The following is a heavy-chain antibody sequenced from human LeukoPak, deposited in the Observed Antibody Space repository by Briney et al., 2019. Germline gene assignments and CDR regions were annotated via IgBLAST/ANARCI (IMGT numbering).Heavy chain of an antibody. Sequence: GASVKVSCKASGYTFTSYGISWVRQAPGQGLEWMGWISAYNGNTNYAQKLQGRVTMTTDTSTSTAYMELRSLRSDDTAVYYCARDMRDYGSGIHYKPYGMDVWGQGTTVTVSS. D-gene: IGHD3-10*01. J-gene: IGHJ6*02. CDR3: ARDMRDYGSGIHYKPYGMDV. V-gene: IGHV1-18*01. CDR2: ISAYNGNT. CDR1: GYTFTSYG.